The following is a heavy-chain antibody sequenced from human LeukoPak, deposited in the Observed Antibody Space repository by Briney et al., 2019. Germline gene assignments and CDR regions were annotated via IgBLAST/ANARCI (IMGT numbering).Heavy chain of an antibody. CDR1: GFTISSYE. V-gene: IGHV3-48*03. CDR2: ISSSGNTV. J-gene: IGHJ6*04. CDR3: TKETPQMAV. D-gene: IGHD2-15*01. Sequence: PGGSLRLSCTASGFTISSYEMNWVRQAPGQGLEWVAYISSSGNTVHYAGSVKGRFTISRDNAKNSLYLQMNRLRAEDTAVYYCTKETPQMAVWGKGTTVTVSS.